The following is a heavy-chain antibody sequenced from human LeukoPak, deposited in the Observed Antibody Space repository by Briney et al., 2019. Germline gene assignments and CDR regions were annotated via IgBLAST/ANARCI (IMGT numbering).Heavy chain of an antibody. D-gene: IGHD3-16*01. CDR2: IYSSGST. V-gene: IGHV4-4*07. CDR3: AREGLWAFDI. CDR1: GGSMSNYY. J-gene: IGHJ3*02. Sequence: SETLSLTCTVSGGSMSNYYWSWIRQPAGKGLEWIGLIYSSGSTNYNPSLKSRVTMSVDTSKNQFSLNLSSVTAADTAVYYCAREGLWAFDIWGQGTMVTVSS.